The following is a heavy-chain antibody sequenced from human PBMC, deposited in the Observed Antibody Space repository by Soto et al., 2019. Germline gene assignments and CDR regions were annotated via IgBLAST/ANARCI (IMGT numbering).Heavy chain of an antibody. J-gene: IGHJ4*02. Sequence: ASVKVSCKASGYTFTSYGISWVRQAPGQGLEWMGWISAYNGNTNYAQKLQGRVTMTTDTSTSTAYMELRSLRSEDTAVYYCASQARGANSLDYWGQGTLVTVSS. D-gene: IGHD1-26*01. CDR3: ASQARGANSLDY. CDR2: ISAYNGNT. V-gene: IGHV1-18*01. CDR1: GYTFTSYG.